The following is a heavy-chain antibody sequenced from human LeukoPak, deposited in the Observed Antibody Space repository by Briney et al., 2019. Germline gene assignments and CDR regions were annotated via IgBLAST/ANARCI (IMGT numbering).Heavy chain of an antibody. CDR2: IYSGGST. CDR1: GFTVSSNY. D-gene: IGHD3-22*01. V-gene: IGHV3-53*01. J-gene: IGHJ4*02. CDR3: ARTTYYYDSSGYFDY. Sequence: GGSLRLSCAASGFTVSSNYMSWVRQAPGRGLEWVSVIYSGGSTYYADSVKGRFTISRDNSKNTLYLQMNSLRAEDTAVYYCARTTYYYDSSGYFDYWGQGTLVTVSS.